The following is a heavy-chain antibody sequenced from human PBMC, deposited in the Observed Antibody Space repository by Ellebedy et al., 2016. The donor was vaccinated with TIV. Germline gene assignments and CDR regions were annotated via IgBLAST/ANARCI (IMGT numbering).Heavy chain of an antibody. D-gene: IGHD3-10*01. CDR3: AKGAVHWGSGTYTSY. Sequence: PGGSLRLSCAASGFTFSSYAMHWVRQAPGKGLEWVAVISYDGSNKYYADSVKGRFTISRDNSKNTLYLQMNSLRVEDTAIYYCAKGAVHWGSGTYTSYWGQGTLVTVSS. CDR2: ISYDGSNK. CDR1: GFTFSSYA. J-gene: IGHJ4*01. V-gene: IGHV3-30-3*01.